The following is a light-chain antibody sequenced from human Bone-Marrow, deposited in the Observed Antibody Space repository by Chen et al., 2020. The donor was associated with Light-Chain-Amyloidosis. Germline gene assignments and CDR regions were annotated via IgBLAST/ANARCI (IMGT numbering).Light chain of an antibody. J-gene: IGLJ3*02. V-gene: IGLV3-21*02. CDR3: QVWDRSSDRPV. Sequence: YVLTQPSSVSVATGQTATIACGGNNIGSTSVHWYQQTPGQAPLLVVYDDSDRPSGIPERLSGSNSGNTATLTISRVEAGDEADYYCQVWDRSSDRPVFGGGTKLTVL. CDR1: NIGSTS. CDR2: DDS.